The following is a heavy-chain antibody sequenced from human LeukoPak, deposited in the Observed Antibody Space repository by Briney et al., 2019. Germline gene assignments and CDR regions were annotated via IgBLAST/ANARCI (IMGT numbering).Heavy chain of an antibody. D-gene: IGHD6-19*01. CDR2: ISYDGTNK. CDR1: GFTFSSYA. Sequence: GGSLRLSCAASGFTFSSYAMHWVRQAPGKGLEWVAVISYDGTNKYYADSVKGRFTISRDNSKNTLYLQMNSLRAEDTAVYYCAKDRGYNSGRGPIDYWGQGTLVTVSS. V-gene: IGHV3-30*04. CDR3: AKDRGYNSGRGPIDY. J-gene: IGHJ4*02.